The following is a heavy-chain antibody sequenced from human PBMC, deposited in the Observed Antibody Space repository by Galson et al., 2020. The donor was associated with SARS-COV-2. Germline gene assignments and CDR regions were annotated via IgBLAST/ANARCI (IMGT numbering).Heavy chain of an antibody. CDR1: GFTFSSYW. V-gene: IGHV3-7*01. D-gene: IGHD3-10*01. CDR2: IKQDGSEK. Sequence: GESLKISCAASGFTFSSYWMSWVRQAPGKGLEWVANIKQDGSEKYYVDSVKGRFTISRDNAKNSLYLQMNSLRAEDTAVYYCARDSAITMVRGIVYYYYGMDVWGQGTTVTVSS. CDR3: ARDSAITMVRGIVYYYYGMDV. J-gene: IGHJ6*02.